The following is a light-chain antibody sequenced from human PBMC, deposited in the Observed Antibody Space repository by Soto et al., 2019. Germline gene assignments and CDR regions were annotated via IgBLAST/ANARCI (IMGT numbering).Light chain of an antibody. CDR1: QSVSSRF. CDR2: GAS. CDR3: QQFGTSPRVT. J-gene: IGKJ5*01. V-gene: IGKV3-20*01. Sequence: NLSLSPGERAPLCGWASQSVSSRFLAWYQQKPGQAPRLLMYGASSRATGIPDRFSGSGSGTDFTLTISRLEPEDFAVYYCQQFGTSPRVTFGQGTRLAIK.